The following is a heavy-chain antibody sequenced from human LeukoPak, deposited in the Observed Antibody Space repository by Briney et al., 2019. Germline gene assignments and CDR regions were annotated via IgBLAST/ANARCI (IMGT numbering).Heavy chain of an antibody. J-gene: IGHJ6*03. Sequence: EAPEMSRKGSGYSLSSHLNRWGAPMPRKSRGGVGVLFSGDSDTRYSPSFQGQVTISADKSISTAYLQWSSLKASDTAMYYCARSETMVRGAIPYYYYMDVWGKGTTVTVSS. CDR2: LFSGDSDT. CDR3: ARSETMVRGAIPYYYYMDV. V-gene: IGHV5-51*01. D-gene: IGHD3-10*01. CDR1: GYSLSSHL.